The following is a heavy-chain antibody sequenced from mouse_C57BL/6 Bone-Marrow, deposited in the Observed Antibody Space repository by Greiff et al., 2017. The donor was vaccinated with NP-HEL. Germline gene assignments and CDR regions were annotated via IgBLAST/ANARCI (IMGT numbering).Heavy chain of an antibody. CDR3: ARDGAFYYGSSHWYFDV. CDR2: ISDGGSYT. CDR1: GFTFSSYA. D-gene: IGHD1-1*01. V-gene: IGHV5-4*01. Sequence: EVKLVESGGGLVKPGGSLKLSCAASGFTFSSYAMSWVRQTPEKRLEWVATISDGGSYTYYPDNVKGRFTISRDNAKNNLYLQMSHLKSEDTAMYYCARDGAFYYGSSHWYFDVWGTGTTVTVSS. J-gene: IGHJ1*03.